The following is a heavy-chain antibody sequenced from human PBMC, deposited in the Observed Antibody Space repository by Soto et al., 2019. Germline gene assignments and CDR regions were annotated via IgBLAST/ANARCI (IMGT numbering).Heavy chain of an antibody. J-gene: IGHJ3*02. Sequence: QVQLQESGPRLVKPSGTLSLTCAVSGGSISSTYWWNWVRQPPGKGLEWIGETDDSGNTNYNPSLKSRVTISVDKSKKFFSLKLSSMTAADTAVYYCAREQRRFWSGYQRVFEAFDMWGQGTMVSVSS. D-gene: IGHD3-3*01. CDR3: AREQRRFWSGYQRVFEAFDM. CDR2: TDDSGNT. CDR1: GGSISSTYW. V-gene: IGHV4-4*02.